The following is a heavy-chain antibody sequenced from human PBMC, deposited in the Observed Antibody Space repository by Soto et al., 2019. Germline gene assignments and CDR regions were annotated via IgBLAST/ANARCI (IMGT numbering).Heavy chain of an antibody. CDR2: MNPNSGNT. V-gene: IGHV1-8*01. Sequence: QVQLVQSGAEVKKPGASVKVSCKASGYTFTSYDINWVRQATGQGLEWMGWMNPNSGNTGYAQKFQGRVTMTRNTSISTAYMELSSLRSEDTAVYYCARGDIVVVPDALYYYGMDVWGQGTTVTVSS. CDR1: GYTFTSYD. J-gene: IGHJ6*02. D-gene: IGHD2-2*01. CDR3: ARGDIVVVPDALYYYGMDV.